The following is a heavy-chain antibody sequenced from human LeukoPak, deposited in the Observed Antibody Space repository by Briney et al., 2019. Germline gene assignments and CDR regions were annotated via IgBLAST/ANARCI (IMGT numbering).Heavy chain of an antibody. J-gene: IGHJ6*02. CDR2: IIPIFGTA. V-gene: IGHV1-69*13. CDR3: ARVPRDYYYYGMDV. Sequence: ASVKVSCKASGGTFSSYAISWVRQAPGQGLEWMGGIIPIFGTANYAQKFQGRVTITADESTSTAYMELSSLRSEDTAVYYCARVPRDYYYYGMDVWGQGTTVTASS. CDR1: GGTFSSYA.